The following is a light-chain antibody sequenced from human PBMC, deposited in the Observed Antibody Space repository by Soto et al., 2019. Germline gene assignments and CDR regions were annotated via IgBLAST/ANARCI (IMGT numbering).Light chain of an antibody. V-gene: IGKV3-15*01. CDR1: QSINNN. CDR2: GAS. J-gene: IGKJ2*01. CDR3: QQYNNWPPDT. Sequence: EIILTQSPASLSVSPGERATLACRASQSINNNLAWYQQKRGQAPRLLIYGASTRATGIPGRFRGSGSATAFTLTTTSLQSEDFAAYFCQQYNNWPPDTFGQGTKLEIK.